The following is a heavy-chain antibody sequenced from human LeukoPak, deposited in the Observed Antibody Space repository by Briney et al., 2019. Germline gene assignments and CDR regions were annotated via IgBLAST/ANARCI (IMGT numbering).Heavy chain of an antibody. CDR2: IFTSGS. CDR1: GGSISGYY. Sequence: KSSETVSLTCTVSGGSISGYYWNWIRQPAGKGLEWIGRIFTSGSDPNPSLKSRVTMSIDTSKNQFSLRLSSVTAADTAVYYCVAIFDGLVYWGRGILVTVSS. V-gene: IGHV4-4*07. J-gene: IGHJ4*02. CDR3: VAIFDGLVY. D-gene: IGHD6-19*01.